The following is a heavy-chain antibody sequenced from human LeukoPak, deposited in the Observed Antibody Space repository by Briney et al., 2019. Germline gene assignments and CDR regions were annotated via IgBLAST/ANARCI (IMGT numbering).Heavy chain of an antibody. J-gene: IGHJ4*02. CDR2: ISRGGSTV. V-gene: IGHV3-11*01. Sequence: GGSLRLSCAASGFTFSDYYMNWIRQAPGKGLEWVSYISRGGSTVYYADSVKGRFTISRDNAKNSLYLQMNSLRAEDTAVYFCARDGEGGNYWGQGTLVTASS. CDR3: ARDGEGGNY. D-gene: IGHD3-10*01. CDR1: GFTFSDYY.